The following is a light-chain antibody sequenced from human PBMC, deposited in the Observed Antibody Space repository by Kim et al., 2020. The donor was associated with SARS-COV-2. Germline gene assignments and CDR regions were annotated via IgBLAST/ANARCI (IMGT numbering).Light chain of an antibody. CDR3: QQRGNWPLT. Sequence: FPPGERATRSGRASQSVGSSFAWYQQNPGQAPRLLIYDTFSRATGIPARFSASGSGTDFTLTISSLEPEDFAVYYCQQRGNWPLTFGQGTKVDIK. CDR1: QSVGSS. J-gene: IGKJ1*01. CDR2: DTF. V-gene: IGKV3-11*01.